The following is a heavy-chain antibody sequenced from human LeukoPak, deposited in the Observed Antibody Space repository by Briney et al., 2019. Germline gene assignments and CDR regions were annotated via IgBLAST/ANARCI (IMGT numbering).Heavy chain of an antibody. V-gene: IGHV4-4*07. CDR3: ARTLYSSSRYRIYYFDY. Sequence: PSETLSLTCTVSGGSISSYYWSWIRQPAGKGLEWIGRIYTSGSTNYNPSLKSRVTMSVDTSKNQFSLKLSSVTAADTAVYYCARTLYSSSRYRIYYFDYWGQGTLVTVSS. D-gene: IGHD6-13*01. CDR2: IYTSGST. CDR1: GGSISSYY. J-gene: IGHJ4*02.